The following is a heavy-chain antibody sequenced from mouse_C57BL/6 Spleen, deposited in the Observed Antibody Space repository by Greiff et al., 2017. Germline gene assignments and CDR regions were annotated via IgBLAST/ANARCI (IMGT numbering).Heavy chain of an antibody. V-gene: IGHV1-64*01. D-gene: IGHD2-10*02. CDR2: IHPNSGST. CDR3: SRGAPLVHLAY. Sequence: QVQLQQPGAELVKPGASVKLSCKASGYTFTSYWMHWVKQRPGQGLEWIGMIHPNSGSTNYNEKFKSKATLTVDKSSSTAYMQLSSLTSEDSAVYFCSRGAPLVHLAYWGQGTLVTVSA. CDR1: GYTFTSYW. J-gene: IGHJ3*01.